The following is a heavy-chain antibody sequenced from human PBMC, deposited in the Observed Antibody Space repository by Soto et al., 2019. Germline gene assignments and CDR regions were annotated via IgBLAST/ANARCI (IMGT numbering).Heavy chain of an antibody. Sequence: GASVKVSCKASGYTFTGYYMHWVRQAPGQGLEWMGWINPNSGGTNYAQKFRGWVTMTRDTSIGTAYMELSRLRSDDTAVYYCARDDKGAFDIWGQGTMVTVSS. J-gene: IGHJ3*02. V-gene: IGHV1-2*04. CDR3: ARDDKGAFDI. CDR1: GYTFTGYY. CDR2: INPNSGGT.